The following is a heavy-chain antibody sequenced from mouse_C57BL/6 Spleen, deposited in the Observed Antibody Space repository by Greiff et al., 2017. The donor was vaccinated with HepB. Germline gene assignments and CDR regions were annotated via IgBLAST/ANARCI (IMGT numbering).Heavy chain of an antibody. V-gene: IGHV1-19*01. CDR2: INPYNGGT. CDR3: ARGVNTVVAHWYFDV. D-gene: IGHD1-1*01. Sequence: EVKLQESGPVLVKPGASVKMSCKASGYTFTDYYMNWVKQSHGKSLEWIGVINPYNGGTSYNQKFKGKATLTVDKSSSTAYMELNSLTSEDSAVYYCARGVNTVVAHWYFDVWGTGTTVTVSS. J-gene: IGHJ1*03. CDR1: GYTFTDYY.